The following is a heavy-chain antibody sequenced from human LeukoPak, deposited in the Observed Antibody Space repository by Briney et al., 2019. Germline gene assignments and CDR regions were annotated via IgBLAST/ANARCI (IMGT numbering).Heavy chain of an antibody. D-gene: IGHD4-17*01. CDR1: GYTFTNSY. J-gene: IGHJ4*02. V-gene: IGHV1-2*02. CDR3: ARARKTRNIYGDYVFLFDY. Sequence: ASVKVSCKASGYTFTNSYIHWVRQAPGHGLEWMGWINPNSGDTKYAQNFRGRVTMTRDTSLSTAYMDLSRLRSDDTALYYCARARKTRNIYGDYVFLFDYWGQGTLVTVSS. CDR2: INPNSGDT.